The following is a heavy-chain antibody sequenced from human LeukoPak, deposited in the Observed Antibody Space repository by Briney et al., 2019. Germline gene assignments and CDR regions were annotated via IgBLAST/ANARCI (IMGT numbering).Heavy chain of an antibody. V-gene: IGHV4-39*01. CDR3: ARLAVVAAFDI. D-gene: IGHD2-2*01. J-gene: IGHJ3*02. CDR2: IYYSGST. Sequence: SETLSLTXTVSGGSISSSSYYWGWIRQPPGKGLQWIGSIYYSGSTYYNPSLKSRVTISVDTSKNQFSLKLSSVTAADTAVYYCARLAVVAAFDIWGQGTMVTVSS. CDR1: GGSISSSSYY.